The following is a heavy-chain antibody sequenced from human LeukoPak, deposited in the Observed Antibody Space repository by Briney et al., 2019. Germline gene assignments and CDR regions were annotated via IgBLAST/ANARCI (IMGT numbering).Heavy chain of an antibody. CDR1: GFTFNSYS. CDR3: ARGPGGSDSARFDY. CDR2: ISGSNSYI. V-gene: IGHV3-21*01. Sequence: GGSLRLSCAASGFTFNSYSMNWVRQAPGKGLEWVSSISGSNSYIYYADSMKGRFTISRDNAKNSLYLQMNSLRAEDTAVYYCARGPGGSDSARFDYWGQGTLVTVSS. D-gene: IGHD3-10*01. J-gene: IGHJ4*02.